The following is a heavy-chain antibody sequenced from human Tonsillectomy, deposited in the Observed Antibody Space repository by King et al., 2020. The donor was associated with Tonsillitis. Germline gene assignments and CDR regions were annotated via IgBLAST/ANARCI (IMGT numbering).Heavy chain of an antibody. Sequence: QLQESGPGLVKPSETLSLTCIVSGGSISSSSYFWGWIRQPPGKGLEWIGSIYESGSTYYNPSLKSRVTISADTSKNQFSLKLSSVTAADTAVYYCVGGDTRGIDYWGQGTRVTVSS. CDR1: GGSISSSSYF. J-gene: IGHJ4*02. CDR2: IYESGST. V-gene: IGHV4-39*01. CDR3: VGGDTRGIDY. D-gene: IGHD2-8*02.